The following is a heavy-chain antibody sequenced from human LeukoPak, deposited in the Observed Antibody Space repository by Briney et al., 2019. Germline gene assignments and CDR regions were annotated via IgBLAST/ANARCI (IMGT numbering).Heavy chain of an antibody. J-gene: IGHJ6*03. V-gene: IGHV3-23*01. CDR2: LSGSGGST. CDR3: ARAYDSPESGYYYYYMDV. Sequence: GGTLRLSCAASGFTFSSYGMSWVRQAPGKGLEWVSALSGSGGSTNYADSVKGRFTISRDNSKNTLYLQMNSLRAEDTAVYYCARAYDSPESGYYYYYMDVWGKGTTVTISS. CDR1: GFTFSSYG. D-gene: IGHD3-9*01.